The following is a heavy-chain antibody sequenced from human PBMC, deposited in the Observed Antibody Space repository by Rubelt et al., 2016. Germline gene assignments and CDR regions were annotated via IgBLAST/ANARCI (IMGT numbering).Heavy chain of an antibody. D-gene: IGHD5-12*01. CDR1: GGSISSSSYY. CDR3: ARLSLRNGGYDYFDY. CDR2: IYYSGST. J-gene: IGHJ4*02. Sequence: QLQLQESGPGLVKPSETLSLTCTVSGGSISSSSYYWGWIRQPPGKGLEWIGSIYYSGSTYYNPSLKSRVTISVETSKNQFSLKLSSVTAADTAVYYCARLSLRNGGYDYFDYWGQGTLVTVSS. V-gene: IGHV4-39*01.